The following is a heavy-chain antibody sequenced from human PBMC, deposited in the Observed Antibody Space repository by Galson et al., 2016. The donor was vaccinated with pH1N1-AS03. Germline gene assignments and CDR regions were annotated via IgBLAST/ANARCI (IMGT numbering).Heavy chain of an antibody. V-gene: IGHV5-51*03. D-gene: IGHD3-16*01. Sequence: QSGAEVKKPGESLKISCKGSGYRFTNYRIGWVRQMPGKGLEWMGIIYPGNPDSRYNKSFQGQVTISADTSISTVYLQWSSLQASDTAMYYCARPRLNYFDNWGQGTLVTVSS. CDR2: IYPGNPDS. J-gene: IGHJ4*02. CDR1: GYRFTNYR. CDR3: ARPRLNYFDN.